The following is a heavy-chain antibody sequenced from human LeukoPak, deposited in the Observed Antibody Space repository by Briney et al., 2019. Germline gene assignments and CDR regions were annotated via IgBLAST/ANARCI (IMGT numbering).Heavy chain of an antibody. CDR1: GFTFSSYA. J-gene: IGHJ4*02. Sequence: PGRSLRLSCAASGFTFSSYAMHWVRQAPGKGLEWVAVISYDGSNKYYADSVKGRFTISRDNSKNTLYLQMNSLRAEDTAVYYCARDIVPDYWGQGTLVTVSS. D-gene: IGHD2-21*01. V-gene: IGHV3-30*04. CDR3: ARDIVPDY. CDR2: ISYDGSNK.